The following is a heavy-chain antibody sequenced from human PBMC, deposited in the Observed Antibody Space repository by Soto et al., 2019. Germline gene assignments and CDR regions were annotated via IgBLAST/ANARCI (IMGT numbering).Heavy chain of an antibody. Sequence: SETLSLTCAVSGGSISSGGYSWSWIRQPPGKGLEWVGYIYHSGSTYYNPSLKSRVTISVDRSKNQFSLKLSSVTAADTAVYYCARTTTYYDILTGNYYYYGMDVWGQGTTVTVSS. D-gene: IGHD3-9*01. V-gene: IGHV4-30-2*01. CDR3: ARTTTYYDILTGNYYYYGMDV. CDR1: GGSISSGGYS. CDR2: IYHSGST. J-gene: IGHJ6*02.